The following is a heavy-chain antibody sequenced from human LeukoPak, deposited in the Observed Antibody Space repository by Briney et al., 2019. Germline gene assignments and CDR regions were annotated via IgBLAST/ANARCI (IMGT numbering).Heavy chain of an antibody. D-gene: IGHD1-26*01. J-gene: IGHJ4*02. CDR2: ISGSGGST. V-gene: IGHV3-23*01. Sequence: GGSLRPSCAASGFTFSSYSMNWVRQAPGKGLEWVSSISGSGGSTYYADSVKGRFTISRDNSKNTLYLQMNSLRAEDTAVYYCAKDRRGGATSLDYWGQGTLVTVSS. CDR1: GFTFSSYS. CDR3: AKDRRGGATSLDY.